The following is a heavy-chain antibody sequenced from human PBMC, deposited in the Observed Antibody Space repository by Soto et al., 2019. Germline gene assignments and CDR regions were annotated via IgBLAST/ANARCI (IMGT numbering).Heavy chain of an antibody. Sequence: SETLSLTCTVSGGSISSSSYYWGWIRQPPGKGLEWIGSIYYSGSTYYNPSLKSRVTISVDTSKNQFSLKLSSVTAADTAVYYCARRTITGTRNWGQGTLVTVSS. V-gene: IGHV4-39*01. CDR3: ARRTITGTRN. CDR1: GGSISSSSYY. J-gene: IGHJ4*02. CDR2: IYYSGST. D-gene: IGHD1-20*01.